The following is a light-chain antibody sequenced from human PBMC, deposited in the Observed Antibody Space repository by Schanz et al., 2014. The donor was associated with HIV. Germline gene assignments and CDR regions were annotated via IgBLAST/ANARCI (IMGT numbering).Light chain of an antibody. CDR1: QSVLYSSNNKNY. CDR3: QQYYSTPVH. V-gene: IGKV4-1*01. Sequence: DIVMTQSPDSLAVSLGERATINCKSSQSVLYSSNNKNYLAWYQQKPGQPPKLLIYWASTRESGVPDRFSGSGSGTDFTLTISSLQADDVAIYYCQQYYSTPVHFGQGTKLEIK. J-gene: IGKJ2*01. CDR2: WAS.